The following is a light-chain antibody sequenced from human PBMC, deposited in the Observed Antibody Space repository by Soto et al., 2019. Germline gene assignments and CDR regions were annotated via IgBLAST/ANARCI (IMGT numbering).Light chain of an antibody. J-gene: IGLJ3*02. CDR3: QSYDSNLVGLV. CDR1: NSNIGADYG. CDR2: GNN. V-gene: IGLV1-40*01. Sequence: QSVLTQPPSVSGAPGQRVTISCTGTNSNIGADYGVQWYQQFPGTAPKLLIYGNNNRPSGVSHRFSGSKSATSASLAITGLQPGDEADYYCQSYDSNLVGLVFGAGTKLTVL.